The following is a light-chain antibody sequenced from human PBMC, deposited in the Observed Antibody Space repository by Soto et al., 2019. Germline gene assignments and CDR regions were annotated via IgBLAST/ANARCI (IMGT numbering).Light chain of an antibody. V-gene: IGKV3-15*01. CDR2: DVS. CDR1: QNIWNK. CDR3: QHYNDWPLT. Sequence: EIVLTQSPGTLSVSPWERVTLSCWASQNIWNKLAWYQQKPGQTPRLLMYDVSSRASGIPARFTGSGSQTEFTLTINSLQSEDFAVYYCQHYNDWPLTFGGGTKVDIK. J-gene: IGKJ4*01.